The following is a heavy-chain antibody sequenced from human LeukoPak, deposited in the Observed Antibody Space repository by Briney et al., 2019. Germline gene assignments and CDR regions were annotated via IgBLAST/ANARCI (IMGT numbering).Heavy chain of an antibody. CDR1: GGSISGGDYY. V-gene: IGHV4-30-4*08. J-gene: IGHJ5*02. Sequence: SQTLSLTCTVSGGSISGGDYYWSWIRQPPGKGLEWIGYIYYSGSTYYNPSLKSRVIISVDTSMNQFSLNLSSVTAADTAVYFCARVSTGTAYPWGQGTLVTVSS. CDR3: ARVSTGTAYP. CDR2: IYYSGST. D-gene: IGHD1-1*01.